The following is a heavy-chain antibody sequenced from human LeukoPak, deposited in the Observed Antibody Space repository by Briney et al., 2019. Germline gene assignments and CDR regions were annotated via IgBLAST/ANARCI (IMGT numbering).Heavy chain of an antibody. D-gene: IGHD6-13*01. V-gene: IGHV4-59*08. CDR1: GGSISSYY. CDR3: ARHIRGQQLANYYYYYGMDV. J-gene: IGHJ6*04. Sequence: SETLSLTCTVSGGSISSYYWSWIRQPPGKGLEWIGYIYYSGSTNYNPSLKSRVTISVDTSKNQFSLKLSSVTAADTAVYYCARHIRGQQLANYYYYYGMDVWGKGTTVTVSS. CDR2: IYYSGST.